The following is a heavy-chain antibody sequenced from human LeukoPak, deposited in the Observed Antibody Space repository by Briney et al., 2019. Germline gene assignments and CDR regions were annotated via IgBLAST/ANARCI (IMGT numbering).Heavy chain of an antibody. Sequence: GGSLRLSCAASGFTFSNYAMSWVRQAPGKGLEWVSSISGSGDSTYYADSVKGRFTISRDNSKNTLYLHMNSLRAEDTAVYYCAKVPVSGSFSLPLDYWGQGTLVTVSS. J-gene: IGHJ4*02. V-gene: IGHV3-23*01. D-gene: IGHD6-13*01. CDR2: ISGSGDST. CDR1: GFTFSNYA. CDR3: AKVPVSGSFSLPLDY.